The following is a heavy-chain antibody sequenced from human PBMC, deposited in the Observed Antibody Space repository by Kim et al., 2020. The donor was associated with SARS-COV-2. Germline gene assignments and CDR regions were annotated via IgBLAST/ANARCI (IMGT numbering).Heavy chain of an antibody. J-gene: IGHJ4*02. Sequence: ASVKVSCKVSVYTLTELSMHWVRQAPGKGLEWMGGFDPEDGETIYAQKFQGRVTMTEDTSTDTAYMELSSLRSEDTAVYYCVTLPAVWGLSSQLTYCGQGSLVTVSS. D-gene: IGHD3-16*02. V-gene: IGHV1-24*01. CDR2: FDPEDGET. CDR1: VYTLTELS. CDR3: VTLPAVWGLSSQLTY.